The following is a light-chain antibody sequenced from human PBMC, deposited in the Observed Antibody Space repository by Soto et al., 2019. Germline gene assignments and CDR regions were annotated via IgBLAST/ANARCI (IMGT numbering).Light chain of an antibody. V-gene: IGKV3-20*01. J-gene: IGKJ2*03. CDR3: KESAYRLY. CDR1: EGISRSD. Sequence: PRESPTLSCRSSEGISRSDLAWYQHRPGQSPRLLIYATSSRATGIPDRFTGGGAGTDFTLTFISLQAEDCAVYYSKESAYRLY. CDR2: ATS.